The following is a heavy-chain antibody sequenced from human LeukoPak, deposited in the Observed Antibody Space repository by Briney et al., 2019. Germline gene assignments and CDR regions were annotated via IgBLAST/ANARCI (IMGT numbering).Heavy chain of an antibody. CDR1: GFTFSNYW. J-gene: IGHJ4*02. CDR3: ASGRQLGY. D-gene: IGHD6-13*01. CDR2: IKEDGSEK. Sequence: PGASLRLSCAASGFTFSNYWMSWVRQAPGKGLEWVANIKEDGSEKYYVDSVKGRFTISRDNARNSLYLQMNSLRAEDTAVYYCASGRQLGYWGQGTLVTVSS. V-gene: IGHV3-7*01.